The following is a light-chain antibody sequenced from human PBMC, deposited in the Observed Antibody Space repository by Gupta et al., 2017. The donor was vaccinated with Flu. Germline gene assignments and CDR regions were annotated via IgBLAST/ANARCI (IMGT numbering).Light chain of an antibody. Sequence: DVQMTQSPSTLSASVGDRVTMTCRASQSISTWLAWYQQKPGKATRLLIYKASTLESGVPSRFRGSGSGTEFTLTISGLQPDDFATHYCQQYNGHSRAFGQGTKLEI. CDR2: KAS. V-gene: IGKV1-5*03. CDR3: QQYNGHSRA. CDR1: QSISTW. J-gene: IGKJ1*01.